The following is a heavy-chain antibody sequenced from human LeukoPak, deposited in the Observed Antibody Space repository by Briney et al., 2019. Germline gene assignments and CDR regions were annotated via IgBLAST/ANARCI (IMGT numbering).Heavy chain of an antibody. D-gene: IGHD1-7*01. CDR1: GFTFSTYN. J-gene: IGHJ4*02. CDR2: INFDETDK. V-gene: IGHV3-30*02. CDR3: AKDRTYHFDY. Sequence: PGGSLRLSCAASGFTFSTYNMHWVRQAPGKGLEWVAFINFDETDKHFSDSVKGRFTISRDNSKNTLYLQMNSLRPEDTAVYYCAKDRTYHFDYWGQGTLGTVSS.